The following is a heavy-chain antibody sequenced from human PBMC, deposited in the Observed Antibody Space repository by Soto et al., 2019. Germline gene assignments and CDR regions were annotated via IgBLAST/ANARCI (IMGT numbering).Heavy chain of an antibody. CDR2: IYYSGST. CDR1: GGSVSSGSYY. V-gene: IGHV4-61*01. CDR3: ARQGGIAVAGTGAFDI. Sequence: KTSETLSLTCTVPGGSVSSGSYYWSWIRQPPGKGLEWIGYIYYSGSTNYNPSLKSRVTISVDTSKNQFSLKLSSVTAADTAAYYCARQGGIAVAGTGAFDIWGQGTMVTVSS. D-gene: IGHD6-19*01. J-gene: IGHJ3*02.